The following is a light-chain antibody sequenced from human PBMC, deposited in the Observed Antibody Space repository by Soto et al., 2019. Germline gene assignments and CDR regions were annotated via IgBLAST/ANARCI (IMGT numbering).Light chain of an antibody. CDR3: QQRANWPLT. CDR2: DSF. V-gene: IGKV3-11*01. J-gene: IGKJ4*01. CDR1: QSVSNN. Sequence: IVLTQSPATLSLTPGERATLSCRASQSVSNNLVWYRQKPGQSPRLLIYDSFNRATGVPARFSGSGSGTDFTLTISSLEPEDFSVHSCQQRANWPLTFGGGTKVEIK.